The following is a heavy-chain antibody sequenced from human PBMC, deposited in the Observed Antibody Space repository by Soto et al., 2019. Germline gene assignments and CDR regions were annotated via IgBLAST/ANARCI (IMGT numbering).Heavy chain of an antibody. CDR1: GGTFSSYA. V-gene: IGHV1-69*06. Sequence: QVQLVQSGAEVKKPGSSVKVSCKASGGTFSSYAISWVRQAPGQGLEWMGGIIPIFGTANYAQKFQGRVMITAAKSTRTSYMELSRRRSEDTAVYYCARGRYASSGYYNFDYWVQGTLVTVCS. J-gene: IGHJ4*02. D-gene: IGHD3-22*01. CDR3: ARGRYASSGYYNFDY. CDR2: IIPIFGTA.